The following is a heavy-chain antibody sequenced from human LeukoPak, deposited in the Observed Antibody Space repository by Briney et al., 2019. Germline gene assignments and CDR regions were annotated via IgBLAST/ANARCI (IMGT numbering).Heavy chain of an antibody. V-gene: IGHV1-69*13. Sequence: SVKVSCKASGGTFSSYAVSWVRQAPGQGLEWMGGIIPIFGTANYAQKFQGRVTITADESTSTAYMELSSLRSEDTAVYYCAIVVPAAMSYYYYGMDVWGQGTTVTVSS. J-gene: IGHJ6*02. CDR1: GGTFSSYA. CDR2: IIPIFGTA. CDR3: AIVVPAAMSYYYYGMDV. D-gene: IGHD2-2*01.